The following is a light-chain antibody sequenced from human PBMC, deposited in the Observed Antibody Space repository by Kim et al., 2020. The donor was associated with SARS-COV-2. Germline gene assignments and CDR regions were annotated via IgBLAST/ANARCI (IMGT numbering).Light chain of an antibody. Sequence: SSELTQDPAVSVALGQTVRITCQGDSLRSYYATWYQQKPGQAPILVIYGKNNRPSGIPDRFSGSSSGNTASLTITGPQAGDEADYYCNSRDSNDSVVFGG. V-gene: IGLV3-19*01. CDR3: NSRDSNDSVV. J-gene: IGLJ2*01. CDR2: GKN. CDR1: SLRSYY.